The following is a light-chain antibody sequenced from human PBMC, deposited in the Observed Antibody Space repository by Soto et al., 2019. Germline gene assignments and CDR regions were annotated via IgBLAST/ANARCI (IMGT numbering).Light chain of an antibody. CDR3: QQYNSYPGT. CDR2: KAS. CDR1: QSISSW. Sequence: DIQMTQSPSTLSASVGDRVTITCRDSQSISSWLAWYQQKPGKAPKLLIYKASSLESGVPSRFSGSGSGTEFTLTISSLLPDDFATYYCQQYNSYPGTFGPGTKVDIK. J-gene: IGKJ3*01. V-gene: IGKV1-5*03.